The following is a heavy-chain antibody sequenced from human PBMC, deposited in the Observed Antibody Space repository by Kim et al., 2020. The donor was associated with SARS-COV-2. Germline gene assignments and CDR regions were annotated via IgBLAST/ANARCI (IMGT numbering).Heavy chain of an antibody. CDR3: ARHEMGAELGYCSGGSCSYMTTVTHFDY. V-gene: IGHV4-39*01. D-gene: IGHD2-15*01. Sequence: SETLSLTCTVSGGSISSSSYYWGWIRQPPGKGLEWIGSIYYSGSTYYNPSLKSRVTISVDTSKNQFSLKLSSVTAADTAVYYCARHEMGAELGYCSGGSCSYMTTVTHFDYWGQGTLVTVSS. CDR2: IYYSGST. CDR1: GGSISSSSYY. J-gene: IGHJ4*02.